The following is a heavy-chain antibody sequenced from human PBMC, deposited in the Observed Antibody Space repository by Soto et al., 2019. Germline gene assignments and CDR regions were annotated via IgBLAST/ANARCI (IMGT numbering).Heavy chain of an antibody. Sequence: QVQLQESGPGLVKPSQTLSLTCTVSGGSITSGGYYWSWIRQHPGKCLEWIGYIYYCRSTYYNPSLKSRVTISVDTSKHQCSLKLSSVTAADTAVYYCARVERTRYDFWSGYYFDYWGQGTLVTVSS. CDR2: IYYCRST. D-gene: IGHD3-3*01. CDR1: GGSITSGGYY. CDR3: ARVERTRYDFWSGYYFDY. V-gene: IGHV4-31*03. J-gene: IGHJ4*02.